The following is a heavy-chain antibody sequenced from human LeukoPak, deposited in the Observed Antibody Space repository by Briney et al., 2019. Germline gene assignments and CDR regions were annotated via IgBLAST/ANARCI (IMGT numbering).Heavy chain of an antibody. D-gene: IGHD6-6*01. Sequence: GASVKLSCKASGYTFTSYGISWVRQAPGQGLEWMGWISAYNGNTNYAQKLQGRVTMTTDTSTSTAYMELRSLRSDNTAVYYCARGREQLVYVYYYYYMDVWGKGTTVTVSS. CDR3: ARGREQLVYVYYYYYMDV. V-gene: IGHV1-18*01. CDR1: GYTFTSYG. J-gene: IGHJ6*03. CDR2: ISAYNGNT.